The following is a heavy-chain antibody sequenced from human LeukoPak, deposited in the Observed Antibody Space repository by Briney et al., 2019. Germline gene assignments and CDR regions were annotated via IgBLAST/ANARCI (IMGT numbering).Heavy chain of an antibody. CDR1: GFTFSSYA. V-gene: IGHV3-23*01. CDR3: AKNGGIAVAGWFDP. D-gene: IGHD6-19*01. CDR2: ISGSGGST. J-gene: IGHJ5*02. Sequence: GGSLRLSCAASGFTFSSYAMSWVRQAPGKGLEWVSTISGSGGSTYYADSVKGRFTISRDNSRNTLYLQMNSLRAEDTAVYYCAKNGGIAVAGWFDPWGQGTLVTVSS.